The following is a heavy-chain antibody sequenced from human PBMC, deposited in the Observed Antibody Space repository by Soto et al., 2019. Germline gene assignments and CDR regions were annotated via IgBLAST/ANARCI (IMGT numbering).Heavy chain of an antibody. CDR2: ISGSGGST. CDR1: GFTFSSDA. J-gene: IGHJ4*02. D-gene: IGHD3-22*01. CDR3: ARDLTYYYDSSGYLWCYFDY. Sequence: GRSLRLSSAAYGFTFSSDAMTWVRQAPGKGLEWVSAISGSGGSTYYAASVKGRFTISRDNSKNTLYLQMNSLRAEDTAVYYCARDLTYYYDSSGYLWCYFDYWGQ. V-gene: IGHV3-23*01.